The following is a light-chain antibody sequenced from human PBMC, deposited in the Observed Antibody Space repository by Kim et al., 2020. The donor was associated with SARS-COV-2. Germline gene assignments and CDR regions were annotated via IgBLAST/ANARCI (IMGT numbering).Light chain of an antibody. Sequence: TLSYTGGGSAGVGYSNVYWPQRYPGKAPKVMIYDVTKRPAGVSNRFSGSKSGNTAALTISGLQAEDEDDYYCSSYTSTNTLVFGGGTQLTV. CDR2: DVT. CDR1: GSAGVGYSN. CDR3: SSYTSTNTLV. V-gene: IGLV2-14*04. J-gene: IGLJ2*01.